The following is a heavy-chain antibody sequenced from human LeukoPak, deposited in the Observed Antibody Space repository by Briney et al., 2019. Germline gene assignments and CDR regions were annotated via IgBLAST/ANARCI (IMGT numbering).Heavy chain of an antibody. D-gene: IGHD6-6*01. CDR1: GGSISSYY. CDR3: ASGYSSSASDY. V-gene: IGHV4-59*01. Sequence: PSETLSLTCTVSGGSISSYYWSWLRQPPGKGLEWIGYIYYSGSTNYKPSLTKRVTISVDTSKIQFSLKLSSVTAADTAVYYCASGYSSSASDYWGQGTLVTVSS. CDR2: IYYSGST. J-gene: IGHJ4*02.